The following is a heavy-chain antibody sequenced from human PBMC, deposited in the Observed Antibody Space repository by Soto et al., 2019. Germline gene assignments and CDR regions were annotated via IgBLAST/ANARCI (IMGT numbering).Heavy chain of an antibody. Sequence: SETLSLTCTVSGASVSSGYYYWSWIRQPPGKGLEWIGYIYYSGSTNYNPSLKSRVTISVDTSKNQFSLKLSSVTAADTAVYYCARVVQKDGGLLSNYYAGMDVWGQGTTVPVSS. J-gene: IGHJ6*02. CDR2: IYYSGST. D-gene: IGHD3-10*01. V-gene: IGHV4-61*01. CDR3: ARVVQKDGGLLSNYYAGMDV. CDR1: GASVSSGYYY.